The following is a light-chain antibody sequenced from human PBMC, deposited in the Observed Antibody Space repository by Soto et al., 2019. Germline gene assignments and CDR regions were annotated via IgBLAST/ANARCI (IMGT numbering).Light chain of an antibody. Sequence: DIQMTQSPSSLSASVGDRVTITCRASQGISNYLTWYQQKPGKAPKLLIYTASTLQSRVPSRLSGSGSVTDFTLTISSPQPRDVPTYYCQKYNIAPLTFGGGTMVEIK. CDR3: QKYNIAPLT. CDR2: TAS. V-gene: IGKV1-27*01. CDR1: QGISNY. J-gene: IGKJ4*01.